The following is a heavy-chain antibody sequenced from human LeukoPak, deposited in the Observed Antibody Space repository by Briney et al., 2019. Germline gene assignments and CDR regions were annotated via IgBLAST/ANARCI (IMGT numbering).Heavy chain of an antibody. J-gene: IGHJ3*02. CDR1: GFTVSSNY. CDR2: IYSGGST. D-gene: IGHD5-24*01. CDR3: ARVGDGYNLGAFDI. V-gene: IGHV3-53*01. Sequence: WGSLRLSCAASGFTVSSNYMSWVRQAPGKGLEWVSVIYSGGSTYYADSVKGRFTISRDNSKNTLYLQMNSLRAEDTAVYYCARVGDGYNLGAFDIWGQGTMVTVSS.